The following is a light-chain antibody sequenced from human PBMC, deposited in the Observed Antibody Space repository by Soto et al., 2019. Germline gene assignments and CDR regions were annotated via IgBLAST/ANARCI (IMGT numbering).Light chain of an antibody. CDR2: GNS. J-gene: IGLJ3*02. Sequence: QSVLTQPPSVSGAPGQRVTISCTGSSSNIGAGYDVHWYQQLPGTAPKLLIYGNSNRPSGVPDRFSGSKSGTSASLAITGVRAEDEADYYCQSYDSSVRGRVFGGGTKLTVL. CDR1: SSNIGAGYD. V-gene: IGLV1-40*01. CDR3: QSYDSSVRGRV.